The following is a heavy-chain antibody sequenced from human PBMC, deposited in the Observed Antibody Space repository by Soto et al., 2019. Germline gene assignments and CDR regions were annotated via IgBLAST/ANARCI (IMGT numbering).Heavy chain of an antibody. CDR2: IYPGDSDT. CDR1: GYIFTSYW. V-gene: IGHV5-51*01. D-gene: IGHD6-13*01. J-gene: IGHJ4*02. Sequence: PGESLKISCKGSGYIFTSYWIGCVLQMPGKGLEWMGIIYPGDSDTRYSPSFQGQVTISADKSISTAYLQWSSLKASDTAMYYCARRLSSWTPFDYWGQGTLVTVSS. CDR3: ARRLSSWTPFDY.